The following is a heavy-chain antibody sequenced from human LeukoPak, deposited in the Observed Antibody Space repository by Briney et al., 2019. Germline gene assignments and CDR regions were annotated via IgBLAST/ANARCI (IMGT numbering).Heavy chain of an antibody. CDR3: ARAWGDIQGYYFDY. D-gene: IGHD3-9*01. Sequence: SETLSLTCTVSGGSISSSGYYWGWIRQPPGKGLEWIGSIYYSGSTYYNPSLKSRVTISVDTSKNQFSLKLSSVTAADTAVYYCARAWGDIQGYYFDYWGQGTLVTVSS. V-gene: IGHV4-39*01. CDR1: GGSISSSGYY. J-gene: IGHJ4*02. CDR2: IYYSGST.